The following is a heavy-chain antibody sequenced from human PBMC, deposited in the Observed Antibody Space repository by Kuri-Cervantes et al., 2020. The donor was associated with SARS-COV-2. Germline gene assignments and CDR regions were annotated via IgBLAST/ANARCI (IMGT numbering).Heavy chain of an antibody. CDR1: GFTFSDYY. V-gene: IGHV3-11*05. J-gene: IGHJ4*02. CDR2: ISSSSSYT. CDR3: AKDPLHYDSYDFWSGYYTGYFDY. D-gene: IGHD3-3*01. Sequence: GESLKISCAASGFTFSDYYMSWIRQAPGKGLEWVSYISSSSSYTNYADSVKGRFTISRDNSKNTLYLQMNSLRAEDTAVYYCAKDPLHYDSYDFWSGYYTGYFDYWGQGTLVTVSS.